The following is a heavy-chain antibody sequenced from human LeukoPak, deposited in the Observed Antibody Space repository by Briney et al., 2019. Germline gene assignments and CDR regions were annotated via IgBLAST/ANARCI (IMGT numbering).Heavy chain of an antibody. J-gene: IGHJ3*02. CDR3: ARVPEYYDYVWGSYRDAFDI. CDR2: IYYSGST. V-gene: IGHV4-39*07. Sequence: SETLSLTCTVSGGSISSSSYYWGWIRQPPGKGLEWIGSIYYSGSTYYNPSLKSRVTISVDTSKNQFSLKLSSVTAADTAVYYCARVPEYYDYVWGSYRDAFDIWGQGTMVTVSS. CDR1: GGSISSSSYY. D-gene: IGHD3-16*02.